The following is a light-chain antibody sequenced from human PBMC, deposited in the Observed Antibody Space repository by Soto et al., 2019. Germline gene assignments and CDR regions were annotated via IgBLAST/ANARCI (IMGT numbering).Light chain of an antibody. Sequence: EVVMTQSPDTLSVSPGESATLSCRASQSLYNNYLAWPQQKPGQAPRLLIYGAFSRATDIPDRFSGSGSGTDFTLTINRLEPEDSAVYYCQQYGSLITVGQGTRLEIK. CDR2: GAF. J-gene: IGKJ5*01. CDR3: QQYGSLIT. V-gene: IGKV3-20*01. CDR1: QSLYNNY.